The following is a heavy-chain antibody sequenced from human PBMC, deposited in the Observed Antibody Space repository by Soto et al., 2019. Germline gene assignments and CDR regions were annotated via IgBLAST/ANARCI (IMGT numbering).Heavy chain of an antibody. CDR1: GGSFSSDV. CDR2: IIPIFGTA. D-gene: IGHD4-17*01. V-gene: IGHV1-69*01. J-gene: IGHJ4*02. CDR3: AVKTGTVVAYYFDY. Sequence: QVQLVQSGAEVKKSGSSVKVSCKASGGSFSSDVISWVRQAPGQGPGWMGGIIPIFGTANYAQKFQGRVTITADESTSTVYMELNSLRSEDTALYYCAVKTGTVVAYYFDYWGQGTLVTVSS.